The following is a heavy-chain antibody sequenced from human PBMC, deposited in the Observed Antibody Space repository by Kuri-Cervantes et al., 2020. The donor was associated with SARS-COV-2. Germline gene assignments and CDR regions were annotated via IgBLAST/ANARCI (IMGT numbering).Heavy chain of an antibody. CDR1: RDTFTTFG. CDR3: AAGGYCSSTSCLDAFDI. V-gene: IGHV1-18*01. D-gene: IGHD2-2*01. CDR2: ISAYNGNT. J-gene: IGHJ3*02. Sequence: ASVKVSCKASRDTFTTFGFSWVRQAPGQGLEWMGWISAYNGNTNYAQKLQGRVTMTTDTSTSTAYMELRSLRSDDTAVYYCAAGGYCSSTSCLDAFDIWGQGTMVTVSS.